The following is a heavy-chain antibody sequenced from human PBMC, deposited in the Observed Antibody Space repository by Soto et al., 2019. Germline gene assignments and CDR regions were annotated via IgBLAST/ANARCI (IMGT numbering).Heavy chain of an antibody. V-gene: IGHV3-74*01. D-gene: IGHD2-15*01. CDR2: INTDGSTT. CDR3: VRDQDTYGQAVFTF. J-gene: IGHJ4*02. Sequence: EVQLVESGGGLVQPGGSLRLSCEASGFTLSTYWMHWVRQVPGKGLVWVSRINTDGSTTSYADSVKGRFSISRDNAKNMLYLQMNNLRVEDTAVYYFVRDQDTYGQAVFTFWGQGTAVTVSS. CDR1: GFTLSTYW.